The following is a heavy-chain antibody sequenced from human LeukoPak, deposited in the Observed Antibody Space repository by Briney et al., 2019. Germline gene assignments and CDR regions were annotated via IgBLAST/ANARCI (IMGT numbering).Heavy chain of an antibody. D-gene: IGHD3-10*01. Sequence: GGSLRLSCAASGFTFSSYGMSWVRQAPGKGLEWVSAISGSGGGTYYADSVKGRFSISRDNSKNTLYLQMNRLRADDTAVYYCARDRSQEFDPWGQGTLVTVSS. CDR1: GFTFSSYG. CDR3: ARDRSQEFDP. J-gene: IGHJ5*02. V-gene: IGHV3-23*01. CDR2: ISGSGGGT.